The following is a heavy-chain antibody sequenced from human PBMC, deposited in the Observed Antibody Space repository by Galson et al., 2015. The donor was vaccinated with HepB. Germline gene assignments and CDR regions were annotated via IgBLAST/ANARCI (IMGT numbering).Heavy chain of an antibody. D-gene: IGHD2-8*01. CDR2: IIPILGIA. Sequence: SVKVSCKASGCTFSSYTISWVRQAPGQGLEWMGRIIPILGIANYAQKFQGRVTITADKSTSTAYMELSSLRSEDTAVYYCARDLDSHTGYCTNGVCSVHDAFDICGHGTMVTASS. J-gene: IGHJ3*02. CDR3: ARDLDSHTGYCTNGVCSVHDAFDI. CDR1: GCTFSSYT. V-gene: IGHV1-69*04.